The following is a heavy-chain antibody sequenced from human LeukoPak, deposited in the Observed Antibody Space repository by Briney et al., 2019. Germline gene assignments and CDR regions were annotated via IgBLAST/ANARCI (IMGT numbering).Heavy chain of an antibody. J-gene: IGHJ4*02. D-gene: IGHD1-26*01. CDR3: ARIRGGNNYHFDY. CDR1: GYTXTDYY. V-gene: IGHV1-2*02. CDR2: INPNSGGT. Sequence: GASVKVSCKASGYTXTDYYMHWVRQAPGEGLEWMGWINPNSGGTNYAQKFQGRVTMTRDTSTRTAYMELSRLRSDDTAVFYCARIRGGNNYHFDYWGQGTLVTVSS.